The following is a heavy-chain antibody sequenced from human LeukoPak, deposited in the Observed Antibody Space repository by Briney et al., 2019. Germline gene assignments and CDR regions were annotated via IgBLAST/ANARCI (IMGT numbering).Heavy chain of an antibody. V-gene: IGHV3-30*02. CDR2: IRYDGSNK. CDR1: GFTFSSYG. Sequence: GGSLRLSCAASGFTFSSYGMHWVRQAPGKGLEWVAFIRYDGSNKYYADSVKGRFTISRDNSKNTLYLQMNSLRAEDTAVYYCAKGRRYFSYYYMDVWGKGTTVTISS. CDR3: AKGRRYFSYYYMDV. J-gene: IGHJ6*03. D-gene: IGHD3-9*01.